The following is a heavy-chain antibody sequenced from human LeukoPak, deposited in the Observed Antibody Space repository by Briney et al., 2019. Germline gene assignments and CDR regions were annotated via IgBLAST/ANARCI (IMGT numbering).Heavy chain of an antibody. D-gene: IGHD2-15*01. V-gene: IGHV1-2*02. CDR1: GYTFTGYN. J-gene: IGHJ4*02. Sequence: ASVTVSCKASGYTFTGYNMHWVRQTPGQGHEWMGWINPNSGGTNYAQKFQGRVTMTRDTSISTAYMELSRLRSDDTAVYYCATRYCSGGSCYFSYWGQGTLVTVSS. CDR3: ATRYCSGGSCYFSY. CDR2: INPNSGGT.